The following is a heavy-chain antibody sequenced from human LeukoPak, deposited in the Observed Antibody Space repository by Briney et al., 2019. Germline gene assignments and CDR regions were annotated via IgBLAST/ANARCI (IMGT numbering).Heavy chain of an antibody. J-gene: IGHJ4*02. Sequence: AGGSLRRSCAASGFTFSDYYMSWSRQAPGKGLEWVSYISSSGSTIYYADSVKGRFTISRDNAKNSLYLQMNSLRAEDTAVYYCARGGDYIVVVPAAIGYWGQGTLVTVSS. CDR3: ARGGDYIVVVPAAIGY. D-gene: IGHD2-2*01. CDR2: ISSSGSTI. CDR1: GFTFSDYY. V-gene: IGHV3-11*01.